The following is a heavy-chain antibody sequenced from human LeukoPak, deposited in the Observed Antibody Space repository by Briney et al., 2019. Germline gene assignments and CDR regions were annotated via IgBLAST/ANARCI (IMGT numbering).Heavy chain of an antibody. J-gene: IGHJ5*02. CDR1: GYTFTSYG. V-gene: IGHV1-18*01. D-gene: IGHD6-13*01. Sequence: ASVKVSCKASGYTFTSYGISWVRQAPGQGLEWMGWISAYNGNTNYAQKLQGRVTMTTDTSTSTAYMELRSLRSDDTAVYYCARGDSSSWSPSNWFDPWGQGTLVTVSS. CDR2: ISAYNGNT. CDR3: ARGDSSSWSPSNWFDP.